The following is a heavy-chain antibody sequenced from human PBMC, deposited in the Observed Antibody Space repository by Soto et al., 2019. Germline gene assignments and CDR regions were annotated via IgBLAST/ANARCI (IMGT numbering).Heavy chain of an antibody. CDR2: IYYSGST. CDR1: GSSISSYY. CDR3: ARSVFP. J-gene: IGHJ5*02. V-gene: IGHV4-59*12. Sequence: PSETLSLTCTVSGSSISSYYLSWIRQPPGKGLEWIGYIYYSGSTYYNPSLKSRVTISVDTSKNQFSLKLTSVTAADTAVYYCARSVFPWGQGTLVTVSS.